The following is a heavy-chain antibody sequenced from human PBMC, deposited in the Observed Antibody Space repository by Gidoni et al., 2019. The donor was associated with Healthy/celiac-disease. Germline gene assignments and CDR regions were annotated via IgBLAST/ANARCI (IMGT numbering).Heavy chain of an antibody. Sequence: QVQLVQSGAEGKKPGASVKVSCKASGYTFTGYYMHWVRQAPGQGLEWMGWINPNSGGTNYAQKFQGRVTMTRDTSISTAYMELSRLRSDDTAVYYCARDRRYYDILTGYYHDAFDIWGQGTMVTVSS. CDR3: ARDRRYYDILTGYYHDAFDI. D-gene: IGHD3-9*01. V-gene: IGHV1-2*02. CDR1: GYTFTGYY. CDR2: INPNSGGT. J-gene: IGHJ3*02.